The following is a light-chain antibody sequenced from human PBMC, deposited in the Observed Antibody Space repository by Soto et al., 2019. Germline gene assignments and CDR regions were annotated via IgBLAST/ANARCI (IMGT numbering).Light chain of an antibody. V-gene: IGKV3-20*01. J-gene: IGKJ5*01. CDR2: GAS. Sequence: VVWAQSPGALSLSPGERVTLSCRAGQSVTTRLAWYQHKPGQAPRLLMSGASSRASGVPVRFSGSGSGTDFTLTISRLEPEDFALYYCQQYGGSPITFGLGTRLEIK. CDR1: QSVTTR. CDR3: QQYGGSPIT.